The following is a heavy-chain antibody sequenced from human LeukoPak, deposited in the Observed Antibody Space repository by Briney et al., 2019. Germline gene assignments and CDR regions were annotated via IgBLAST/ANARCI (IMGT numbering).Heavy chain of an antibody. Sequence: GGSLRLSCAASGLTFSSYGMHWVRQAPGKGLEWVAVISYDGSNKYYADSVKGRFTISRDNSKNTLYLQMNSLRAEDTAVYYCAKESRSSWQDSNWFDPWGQGTLVTVSS. J-gene: IGHJ5*02. V-gene: IGHV3-30*18. D-gene: IGHD6-13*01. CDR2: ISYDGSNK. CDR3: AKESRSSWQDSNWFDP. CDR1: GLTFSSYG.